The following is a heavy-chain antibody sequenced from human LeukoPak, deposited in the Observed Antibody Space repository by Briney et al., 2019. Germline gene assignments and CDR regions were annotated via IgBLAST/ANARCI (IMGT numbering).Heavy chain of an antibody. Sequence: ASETLSLTCTVSGGSISSSSYYWGWIRQPPGKGLEWIGYIYYSGSTYYNPSLKSRVTISVDTSKNQFSLKLSSVTAADTAVYYCARAGYDILTGYPHDAFDIWGQGTMVTVSS. J-gene: IGHJ3*02. D-gene: IGHD3-9*01. V-gene: IGHV4-30-4*08. CDR3: ARAGYDILTGYPHDAFDI. CDR1: GGSISSSSYY. CDR2: IYYSGST.